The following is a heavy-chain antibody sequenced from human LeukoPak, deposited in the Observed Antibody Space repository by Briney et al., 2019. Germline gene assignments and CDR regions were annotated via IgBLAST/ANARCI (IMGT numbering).Heavy chain of an antibody. J-gene: IGHJ4*02. CDR2: INHSGST. D-gene: IGHD3-16*01. CDR1: GGSFSGYY. V-gene: IGHV4-34*01. Sequence: SETLSLTCAVYGGSFSGYYWSWIRQPPGKGLEWIGEINHSGSTNYNPSLKSRVTISVDTSKNQFSLKLSSVTAADTAVYYCARRPKITFGGTFFDYWGQGTLVTVSS. CDR3: ARRPKITFGGTFFDY.